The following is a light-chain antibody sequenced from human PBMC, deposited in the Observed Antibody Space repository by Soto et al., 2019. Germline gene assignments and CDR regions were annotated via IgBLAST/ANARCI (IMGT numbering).Light chain of an antibody. Sequence: EIVMTQSPATLSVSPGERATLSCRASQSISSNLAWYQQKPGQAPRLLIYSASTRATGIPARFSGSGSETEFTLTISSLQSEDVAVYYRQQYINRPPTYTFGQGTKLEIK. V-gene: IGKV3-15*01. CDR2: SAS. J-gene: IGKJ2*01. CDR3: QQYINRPPTYT. CDR1: QSISSN.